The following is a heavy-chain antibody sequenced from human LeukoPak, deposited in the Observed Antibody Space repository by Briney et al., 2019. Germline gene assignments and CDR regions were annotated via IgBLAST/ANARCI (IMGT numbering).Heavy chain of an antibody. CDR2: IYYSGRT. CDR3: ARGWGATTGFDY. CDR1: GDSISKSNYY. J-gene: IGHJ4*02. V-gene: IGHV4-39*07. D-gene: IGHD1-26*01. Sequence: SETLSLTCTVSGDSISKSNYYWGWIRQPPGKDLECIGTIYYSGRTYYNPSLTSRVTLSVDTSKNQFSLKLNSVTAADTAVYYCARGWGATTGFDYWGQGNLVTASS.